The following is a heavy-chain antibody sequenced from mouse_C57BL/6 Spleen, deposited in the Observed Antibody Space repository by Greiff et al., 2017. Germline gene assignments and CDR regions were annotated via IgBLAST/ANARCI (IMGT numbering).Heavy chain of an antibody. J-gene: IGHJ1*03. V-gene: IGHV1-53*01. CDR1: GYTFTSYW. CDR2: INPSNGGT. D-gene: IGHD4-1*01. CDR3: ARDWDAPRGYFDV. Sequence: VKLQQPGTELVKPGASVKLSCKVSGYTFTSYWMHWVKQRPGQGLEWIGNINPSNGGTNYNEKFKSKATLTVDKSSSTAYMQLSSLTSEDSAVYYCARDWDAPRGYFDVWGTGTTVTVSS.